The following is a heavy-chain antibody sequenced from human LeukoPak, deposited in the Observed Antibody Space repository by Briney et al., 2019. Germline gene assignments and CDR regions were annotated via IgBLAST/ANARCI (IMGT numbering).Heavy chain of an antibody. CDR1: GTSISSYF. CDR2: VYSSGST. CDR3: ARYSYGGYYFDY. D-gene: IGHD5-18*01. J-gene: IGHJ4*02. V-gene: IGHV4-59*01. Sequence: SETLSLTCSVSGTSISSYFWSWIRQPPGNGLEWIGYVYSSGSTNYNPSLKSRVTISVDTSKSQFSLKLSSVTAADTAVYYCARYSYGGYYFDYWGQGTLVTVSS.